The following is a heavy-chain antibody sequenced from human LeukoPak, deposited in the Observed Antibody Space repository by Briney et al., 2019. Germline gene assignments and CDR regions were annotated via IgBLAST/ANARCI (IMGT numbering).Heavy chain of an antibody. V-gene: IGHV4-34*01. Sequence: SEILSLTXAVSGGSISGYNWRWIRQPPGKGLEWIGEINHSGSTNYNPSLKSRVTISVDTSKNQFSLKLSSVTAADTAVYYCARGSSSSWYWGQGTLVTVSS. J-gene: IGHJ4*02. CDR2: INHSGST. CDR1: GGSISGYN. D-gene: IGHD6-13*01. CDR3: ARGSSSSWY.